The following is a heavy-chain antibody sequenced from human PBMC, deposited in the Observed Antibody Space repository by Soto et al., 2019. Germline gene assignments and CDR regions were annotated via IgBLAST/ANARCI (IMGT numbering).Heavy chain of an antibody. D-gene: IGHD3-3*02. J-gene: IGHJ4*02. CDR2: ISGSGGST. CDR3: AKSYGDTWKHYYFDY. V-gene: IGHV3-23*01. CDR1: RFTFSGYS. Sequence: EVQLLESGGGLVQPGGSLRLSCAASRFTFSGYSMSWARQAPGKGLEWVSGISGSGGSTYYADSVKGRFTISRDNSESTLFLQMNSLRAEDTALYYCAKSYGDTWKHYYFDYWGQGTLVTVSS.